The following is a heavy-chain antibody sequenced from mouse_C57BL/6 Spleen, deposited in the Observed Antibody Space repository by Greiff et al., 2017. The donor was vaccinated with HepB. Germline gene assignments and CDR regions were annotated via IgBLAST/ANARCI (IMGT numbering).Heavy chain of an antibody. Sequence: VQLQQPGAELVRPGSSVKLSCKASGYTFTSYWMHWVKQRPIQGLEWIGNIDPSDSETHYNQKFKDKATLTVDKSSSTAYMQLSSLTSEDSAVYYCARAATVVATPYFDYWGQGTTLTVSS. V-gene: IGHV1-52*01. CDR3: ARAATVVATPYFDY. D-gene: IGHD1-1*01. J-gene: IGHJ2*01. CDR2: IDPSDSET. CDR1: GYTFTSYW.